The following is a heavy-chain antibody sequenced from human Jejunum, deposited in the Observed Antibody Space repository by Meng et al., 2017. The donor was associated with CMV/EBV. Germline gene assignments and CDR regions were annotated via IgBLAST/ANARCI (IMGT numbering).Heavy chain of an antibody. CDR2: IRSDGTET. D-gene: IGHD2-15*01. Sequence: SAFTFSHYWMTWVRQPPGKGLEWVANIRSDGTETNHVDSLKGRFTISRDNGKNALYLQMNSQRVEDTAVYYCARHADGGWYAMDVWGHGTTVTVSS. V-gene: IGHV3-7*02. CDR1: AFTFSHYW. CDR3: ARHADGGWYAMDV. J-gene: IGHJ6*02.